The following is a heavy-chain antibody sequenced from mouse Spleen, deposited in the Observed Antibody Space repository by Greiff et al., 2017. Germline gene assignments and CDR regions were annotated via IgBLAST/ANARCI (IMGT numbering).Heavy chain of an antibody. J-gene: IGHJ2*01. D-gene: IGHD1-1*02. Sequence: EVKLMEPGGGLVKPGGSLKFPCAASGFTFLSYAMSWVRQTPEKRLEWVATISVGGSYTYYPDNVKGRFTISRDNAKNNLYLQMSHLKSGDTAMYYCARDQDYVDYWGQGTTLTGSS. CDR1: GFTFLSYA. CDR2: ISVGGSYT. V-gene: IGHV5-4*01. CDR3: ARDQDYVDY.